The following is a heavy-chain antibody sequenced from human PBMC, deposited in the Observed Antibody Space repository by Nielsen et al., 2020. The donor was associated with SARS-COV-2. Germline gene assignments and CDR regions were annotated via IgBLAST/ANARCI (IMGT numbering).Heavy chain of an antibody. CDR1: GFTFSSYA. CDR3: ARALRMGSGGGPNWFDP. J-gene: IGHJ5*02. CDR2: ISSNGGST. D-gene: IGHD2-15*01. V-gene: IGHV3-64D*06. Sequence: GGSLRLSCSASGFTFSSYAMHWVRQAPGKGLEYVSAISSNGGSTYYADSVKGRFTISRDNSKNTLYLQMSSLRAEDTAVYYCARALRMGSGGGPNWFDPWGQGTLVTVSS.